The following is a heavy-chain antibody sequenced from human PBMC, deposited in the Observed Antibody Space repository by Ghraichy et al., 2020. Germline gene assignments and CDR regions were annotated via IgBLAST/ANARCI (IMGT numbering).Heavy chain of an antibody. CDR3: ARGRAVAGDGL. CDR2: ISSSGST. J-gene: IGHJ4*02. V-gene: IGHV4-39*01. D-gene: IGHD6-13*01. Sequence: SETLSLTCTVSGGSISSSSFYWGWIRQPPGKGLEWIGSISSSGSTYYNPSLKSRVTISVDTSKNQFSLKLSSVTAADTAVYYCARGRAVAGDGLWGQGTLVTVSS. CDR1: GGSISSSSFY.